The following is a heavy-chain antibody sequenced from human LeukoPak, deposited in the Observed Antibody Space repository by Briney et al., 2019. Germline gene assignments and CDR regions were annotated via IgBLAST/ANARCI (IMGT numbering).Heavy chain of an antibody. J-gene: IGHJ4*02. D-gene: IGHD2-21*02. CDR1: GYTFTNYY. CDR2: INPSGGST. CDR3: ARGWNIVVVTATNFDY. Sequence: ASVKVSCKASGYTFTNYYMHWVRQAPGQGREWMRIINPSGGSTSYAQKFQGRVTMTRDTSTSTAYMELSSLRSEDTAVYYCARGWNIVVVTATNFDYWGQGTLVTVSS. V-gene: IGHV1-46*01.